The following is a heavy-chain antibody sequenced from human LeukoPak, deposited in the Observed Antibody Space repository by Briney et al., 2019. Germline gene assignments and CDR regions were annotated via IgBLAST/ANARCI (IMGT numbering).Heavy chain of an antibody. CDR2: ISAYNGNT. J-gene: IGHJ4*02. CDR3: ARDSRIAAAGSFDY. V-gene: IGHV1-18*01. CDR1: GYTFTSYG. D-gene: IGHD6-13*01. Sequence: ASVNVSFRASGYTFTSYGSSGVRQAPGQGLEGMGWISAYNGNTNYAQKLQGRVTMTTDTSTSTAYMEMRSLRSDDTAVYYCARDSRIAAAGSFDYWGQGTLVTVSS.